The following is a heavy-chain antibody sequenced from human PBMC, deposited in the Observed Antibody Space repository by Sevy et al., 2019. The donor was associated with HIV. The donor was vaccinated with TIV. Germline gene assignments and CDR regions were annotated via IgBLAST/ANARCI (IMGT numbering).Heavy chain of an antibody. V-gene: IGHV3-23*01. D-gene: IGHD1-26*01. Sequence: GGSLRLSCAASGFTFNTYAMSWVRQAPGRGLEWVSGITGSGDSTYYADSVKGRFTISRDNSKDTLYLQMNSLRAEDTAVYYCASHGGSYPRHYIDYWGQGTLVTVSS. CDR2: ITGSGDST. J-gene: IGHJ4*02. CDR1: GFTFNTYA. CDR3: ASHGGSYPRHYIDY.